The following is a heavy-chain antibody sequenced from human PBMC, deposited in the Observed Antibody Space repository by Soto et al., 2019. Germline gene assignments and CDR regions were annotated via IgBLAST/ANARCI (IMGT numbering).Heavy chain of an antibody. CDR2: VWLDGSNK. J-gene: IGHJ4*02. CDR3: APQAFDY. CDR1: GFTFSNYG. Sequence: GGSLRLSCAASGFTFSNYGMHWVRQAPGKGLEWVAFVWLDGSNKYYADSVRDRFTISRVNSKNTLYLQMNSLRAEDTAVYHCAPQAFDYWGQGTLVTVS. V-gene: IGHV3-30*02.